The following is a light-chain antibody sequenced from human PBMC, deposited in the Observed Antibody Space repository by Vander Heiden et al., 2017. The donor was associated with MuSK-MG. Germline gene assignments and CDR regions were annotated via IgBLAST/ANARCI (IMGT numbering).Light chain of an antibody. Sequence: DIQITQSPSTLSASVGDRVTITCRASQSISVWLAWYQQKPGKAPKLLIYDASYLESGVPSRFSGLGSGTEFTLTISSLQPDDFATYYCQQDDSYPWTFGQGTKVDVK. CDR3: QQDDSYPWT. V-gene: IGKV1-5*01. J-gene: IGKJ1*01. CDR2: DAS. CDR1: QSISVW.